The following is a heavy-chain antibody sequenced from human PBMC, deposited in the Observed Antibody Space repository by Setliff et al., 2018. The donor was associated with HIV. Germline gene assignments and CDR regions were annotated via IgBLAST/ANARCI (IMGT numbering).Heavy chain of an antibody. Sequence: ASVKVSCKASGGTFGNYAISWVRQAPGQGLEWMGGIIPIFGSINYAQKFQGRVTITTDESTSTAYMELSSLRSEDTAVYYCARVPNQELYFYGMDVWGQGTTVTVSS. CDR2: IIPIFGSI. V-gene: IGHV1-69*05. CDR3: ARVPNQELYFYGMDV. D-gene: IGHD1-7*01. J-gene: IGHJ6*02. CDR1: GGTFGNYA.